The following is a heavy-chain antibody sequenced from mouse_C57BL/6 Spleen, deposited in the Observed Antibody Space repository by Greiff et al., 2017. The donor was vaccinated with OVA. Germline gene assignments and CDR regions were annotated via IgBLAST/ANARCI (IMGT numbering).Heavy chain of an antibody. V-gene: IGHV1-22*01. Sequence: EVQLQQSGPELVKPGASVKMSCKASGYTFTDYNMHWVKQSHGKSLEWIGYINPNNGGTSYNQKFKGKATLTVNKSSSTAYMELRSLTSEDSAVYYCAEEDYYSSSYWYFDVWGTGTTVTVSS. CDR3: AEEDYYSSSYWYFDV. CDR1: GYTFTDYN. D-gene: IGHD1-1*01. CDR2: INPNNGGT. J-gene: IGHJ1*03.